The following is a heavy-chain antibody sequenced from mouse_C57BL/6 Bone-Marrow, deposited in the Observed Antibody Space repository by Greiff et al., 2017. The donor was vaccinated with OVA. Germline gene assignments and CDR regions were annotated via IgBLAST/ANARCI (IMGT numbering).Heavy chain of an antibody. V-gene: IGHV3-8*01. J-gene: IGHJ1*03. CDR2: ISYSGST. D-gene: IGHD1-1*01. CDR3: ARGITTVVATDWYFDV. CDR1: GYSITSDY. Sequence: VQLKESGPGLAKPSQTLSLTCSATGYSITSDYWNWIRKFPGNKLEYMGYISYSGSTYYNPSLKSRISITRDTSKNQYYLQLNSVTTEDTATYYCARGITTVVATDWYFDVWGTGTTVTVSS.